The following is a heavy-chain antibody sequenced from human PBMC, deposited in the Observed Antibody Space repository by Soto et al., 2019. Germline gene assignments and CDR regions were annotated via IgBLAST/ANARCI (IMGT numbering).Heavy chain of an antibody. D-gene: IGHD1-26*01. J-gene: IGHJ4*02. CDR1: GFTVSNNY. V-gene: IGHV3-66*01. Sequence: EVQLVESGGGLVQPGGSLRLSCAASGFTVSNNYMSWVRQAPGKGLEWVSVIYSGGSTYYADSVKGRFTISRDNSNNTLYLEINSRRAEDTAVYYCARGSGSYSQSRSWGQGTLVTVSS. CDR2: IYSGGST. CDR3: ARGSGSYSQSRS.